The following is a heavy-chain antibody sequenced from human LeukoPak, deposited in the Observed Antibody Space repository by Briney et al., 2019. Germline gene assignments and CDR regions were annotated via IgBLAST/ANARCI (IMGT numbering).Heavy chain of an antibody. V-gene: IGHV3-66*01. CDR1: EFSVGSNY. CDR2: IYSGGST. Sequence: GGSLRLSCAAPEFSVGSNYMTWVRQAPGKGLEWVSLIYSGGSTYYADSVKGRFTISRDNSKNTLYLQMNSLRADDTAVYYCARALYDSSGYYDYWGQGTLVTVSS. D-gene: IGHD3-22*01. J-gene: IGHJ4*02. CDR3: ARALYDSSGYYDY.